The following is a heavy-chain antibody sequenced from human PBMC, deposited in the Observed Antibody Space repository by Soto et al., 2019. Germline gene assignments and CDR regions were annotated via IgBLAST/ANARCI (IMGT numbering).Heavy chain of an antibody. CDR1: GFTFSSYS. V-gene: IGHV3-21*01. Sequence: PGGSLRLSCAASGFTFSSYSMNWVRQAPGKGLEWVSSISSSSSYIYYAGSVKGRLTISRDNAKNSLYLQMNSLRAEDTAVYYCERGAVAALDAFDIWGQGTMVTLS. D-gene: IGHD6-19*01. CDR3: ERGAVAALDAFDI. J-gene: IGHJ3*02. CDR2: ISSSSSYI.